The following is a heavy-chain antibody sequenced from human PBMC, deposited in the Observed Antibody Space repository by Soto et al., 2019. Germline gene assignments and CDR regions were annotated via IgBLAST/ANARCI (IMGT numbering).Heavy chain of an antibody. CDR1: GFTFDDYG. Sequence: EVQLVESGGGVVRPGGSLRLSCAASGFTFDDYGMSWVRQAPRKGLEWVSGINWNGGSTGYADSVKGRFTISRDNAKNSLYLQMNSLRAEDTALYHCARDRWEGSGGSYPMDVWGKGTTVTVSS. CDR3: ARDRWEGSGGSYPMDV. V-gene: IGHV3-20*01. D-gene: IGHD2-15*01. CDR2: INWNGGST. J-gene: IGHJ6*03.